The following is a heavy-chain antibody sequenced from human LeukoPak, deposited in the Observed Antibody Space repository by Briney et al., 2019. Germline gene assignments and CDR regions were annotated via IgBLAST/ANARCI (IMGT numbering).Heavy chain of an antibody. V-gene: IGHV1-69*01. D-gene: IGHD3-10*01. CDR3: ASNREYGSGSYRRFDP. Sequence: ASVKVSCKASGGTFSSYTISWVRQAPGQGLEWVGGITPIFGTANYAQKFQGRVTITADESTSTAYMELSSLRSEDTAVYYCASNREYGSGSYRRFDPWGQGTLVTVSS. CDR1: GGTFSSYT. J-gene: IGHJ5*02. CDR2: ITPIFGTA.